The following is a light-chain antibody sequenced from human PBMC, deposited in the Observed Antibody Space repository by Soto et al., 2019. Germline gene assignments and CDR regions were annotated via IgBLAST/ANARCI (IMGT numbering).Light chain of an antibody. J-gene: IGKJ1*01. V-gene: IGKV3-20*01. CDR3: QQYGSSPQDT. CDR1: QSISTSY. CDR2: GSS. Sequence: EIVLTQSPGTLSLSPGERATLSFMASQSISTSYLAWYQQKPGQAPRLLIYGSSSRATGIPDRFSGSGSGTDFTLTISSLEPEDFAVYYCQQYGSSPQDTFGQGTKVDTK.